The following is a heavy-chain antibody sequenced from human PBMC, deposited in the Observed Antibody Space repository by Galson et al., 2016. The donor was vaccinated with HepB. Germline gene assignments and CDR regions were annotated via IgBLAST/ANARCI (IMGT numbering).Heavy chain of an antibody. CDR3: ASHPDTVHRSSLFY. J-gene: IGHJ4*02. V-gene: IGHV3-73*01. Sequence: SLRLSCAASGITFSASAMHWVRQASGKGLEWVARIRSEPNNYATSYGASLKGRFTITRDDSKNTAYLQISSLKTEDTAVYYCASHPDTVHRSSLFYWGQGSLVTVSS. D-gene: IGHD6-6*01. CDR1: GITFSASA. CDR2: IRSEPNNYAT.